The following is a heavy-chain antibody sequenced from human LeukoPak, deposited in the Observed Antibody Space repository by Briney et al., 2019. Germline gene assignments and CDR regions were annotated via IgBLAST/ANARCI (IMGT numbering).Heavy chain of an antibody. V-gene: IGHV1-2*02. D-gene: IGHD3-10*02. Sequence: GASVKVSCKASGYTFTDYYMHWVRQAPGQGLEWMGWLNPNSGDTNYAQKFQGRVSMTRDTSISTAYMDLSDLRSDDTAVYYCARDRGSGGYVREIRYYFDYWGQGALVTVSS. CDR2: LNPNSGDT. J-gene: IGHJ4*02. CDR3: ARDRGSGGYVREIRYYFDY. CDR1: GYTFTDYY.